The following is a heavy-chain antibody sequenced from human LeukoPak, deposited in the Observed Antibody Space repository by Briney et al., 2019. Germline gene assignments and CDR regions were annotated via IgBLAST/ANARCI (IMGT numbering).Heavy chain of an antibody. Sequence: EGSLRLSCAASGFTFSTYTMNWVRQAPGKGLEWVSSITSRSDIYYADSVRGRFTISRDNAKNSLYLQMNSLRAEDTAVYYCARDPAPEDNWGQGTLVTVSS. J-gene: IGHJ4*02. D-gene: IGHD1-14*01. CDR3: ARDPAPEDN. V-gene: IGHV3-21*01. CDR2: ITSRSDI. CDR1: GFTFSTYT.